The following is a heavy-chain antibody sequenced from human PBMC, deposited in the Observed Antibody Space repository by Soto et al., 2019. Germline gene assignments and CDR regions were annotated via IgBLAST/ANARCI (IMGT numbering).Heavy chain of an antibody. J-gene: IGHJ3*02. V-gene: IGHV3-30-3*01. D-gene: IGHD3-22*01. CDR3: ARRVADYYDSSGPADI. CDR1: GFTFSSYA. CDR2: ISYDGSNK. Sequence: GGSLRLSCAASGFTFSSYAMHWVRQAPGKGLEWVAVISYDGSNKYYAHSVKGRFTISRDNSKNTLYLQINSLRAEDTAVYYCARRVADYYDSSGPADIWGQGTMVTVSS.